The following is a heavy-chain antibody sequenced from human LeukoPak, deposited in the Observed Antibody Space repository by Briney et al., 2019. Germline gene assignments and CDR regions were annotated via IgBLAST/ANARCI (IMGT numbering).Heavy chain of an antibody. CDR2: ISYDGNNK. D-gene: IGHD3-10*01. Sequence: GGSLRLSWAASGFTFSSYGMHWVRQAPGKGLEWVSVISYDGNNKYYADSVKGRFTISRDNSKNTLYLQMNSLRAEDTAVYYCAKEWFYGSGMRGMDVWGQGTTVTVSS. J-gene: IGHJ6*02. V-gene: IGHV3-30*18. CDR1: GFTFSSYG. CDR3: AKEWFYGSGMRGMDV.